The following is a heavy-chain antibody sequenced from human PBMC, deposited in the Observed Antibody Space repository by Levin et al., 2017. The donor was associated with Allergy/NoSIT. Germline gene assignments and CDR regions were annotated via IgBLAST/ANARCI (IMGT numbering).Heavy chain of an antibody. D-gene: IGHD3-10*01. CDR3: ARTGGGSGTYYRDFDS. V-gene: IGHV3-23*01. CDR2: VSGAGVDT. CDR1: GFTFSSYA. J-gene: IGHJ4*02. Sequence: HAGGSLRLSCAASGFTFSSYAMTWVRQGPGKGLEWVSSVSGAGVDTYYADSVKGRFTIYRDNSKNTVYLQMNSLRAEDTALYYCARTGGGSGTYYRDFDSWGQGTLVTVSS.